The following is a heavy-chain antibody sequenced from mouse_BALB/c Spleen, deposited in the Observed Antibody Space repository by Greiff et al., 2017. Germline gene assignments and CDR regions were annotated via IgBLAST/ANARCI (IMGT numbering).Heavy chain of an antibody. CDR3: ARTTTATDYYAMDY. V-gene: IGHV3-2*02. CDR1: GYSITSDYA. J-gene: IGHJ4*01. D-gene: IGHD1-2*01. CDR2: ISYSGST. Sequence: EVQLQQSGPGLVKPSQSLSLTCTVTGYSITSDYAWNWIRQFPGNKLEWMGYISYSGSTSYNPSLKSRISITRDTSKNQFFLQLNSVTTEDTATYYCARTTTATDYYAMDYWGQGTSVTVSS.